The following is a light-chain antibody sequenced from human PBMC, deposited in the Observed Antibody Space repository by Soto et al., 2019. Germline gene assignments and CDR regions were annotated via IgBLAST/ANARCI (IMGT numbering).Light chain of an antibody. V-gene: IGKV3-20*01. Sequence: EIVLTQSPGTLSLSPGERATLSCRASQSFSSSYLAWYQQKPGQAPRLLIYGASSRATGIPDRFSGSGSGTDFTLTISRLEPEDFAVYYCQQYGSSRGFTFGPGTKVDIK. CDR3: QQYGSSRGFT. J-gene: IGKJ3*01. CDR1: QSFSSSY. CDR2: GAS.